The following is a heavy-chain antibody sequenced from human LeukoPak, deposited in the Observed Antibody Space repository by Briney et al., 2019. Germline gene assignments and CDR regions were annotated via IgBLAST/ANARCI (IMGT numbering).Heavy chain of an antibody. J-gene: IGHJ3*02. V-gene: IGHV3-48*04. D-gene: IGHD3-3*01. CDR3: ARDDEGRFWRDPSRDAFDI. Sequence: GGSLRLSCSASGFTFSAYTMNWVRQAPGQGLEWVSYISSGSSSVYYADSVKGRFTISRDNAKNSLYLQMNSLRAEDTAVYYCARDDEGRFWRDPSRDAFDIWGQGTMVTVSS. CDR2: ISSGSSSV. CDR1: GFTFSAYT.